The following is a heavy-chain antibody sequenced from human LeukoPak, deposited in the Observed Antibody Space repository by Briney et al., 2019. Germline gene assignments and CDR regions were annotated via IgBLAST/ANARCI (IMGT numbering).Heavy chain of an antibody. V-gene: IGHV3-48*01. CDR3: ARKPAPSGYYYDSSGYYGMDV. Sequence: GGSLRLSCAASGFTFSSYSMNWVRQAPGKGLEWDSYISSSSSTIYYADSVKGRFTISRDNAKNSLYLQMNSLRAEDTAVYYCARKPAPSGYYYDSSGYYGMDVWGQGTTVTVSS. CDR2: ISSSSSTI. D-gene: IGHD3-22*01. J-gene: IGHJ6*02. CDR1: GFTFSSYS.